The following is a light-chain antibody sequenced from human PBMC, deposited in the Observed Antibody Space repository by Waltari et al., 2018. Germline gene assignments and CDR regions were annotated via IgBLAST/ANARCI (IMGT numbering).Light chain of an antibody. V-gene: IGLV4-69*01. J-gene: IGLJ3*02. CDR1: SGHSSNA. Sequence: QLVLTQSPSASASLGASVKLTCTLSSGHSSNAIAWLQQQPEKGPRYLMRVNSDGSHSRGVGIPDRFSGSSSGAERDLTISSLQSEDEADYYGQTVGHGTWVFGGGTKRTVL. CDR3: QTVGHGTWV. CDR2: VNSDGSH.